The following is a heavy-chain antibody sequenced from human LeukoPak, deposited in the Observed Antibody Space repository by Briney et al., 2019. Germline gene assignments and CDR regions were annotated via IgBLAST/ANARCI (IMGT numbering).Heavy chain of an antibody. CDR2: TRHDGSNK. Sequence: GGSLRLSCAASGFTFSSYDIHWVRQAPGKGLEWVAFTRHDGSNKYYADSVRGRFTISRDNSKNTLYLQMNSLRADDTAVYYCAKEKWRTNYYGSGSYSRGRVFQHWGQGTLVTVSS. V-gene: IGHV3-30*02. CDR3: AKEKWRTNYYGSGSYSRGRVFQH. CDR1: GFTFSSYD. D-gene: IGHD3-10*01. J-gene: IGHJ1*01.